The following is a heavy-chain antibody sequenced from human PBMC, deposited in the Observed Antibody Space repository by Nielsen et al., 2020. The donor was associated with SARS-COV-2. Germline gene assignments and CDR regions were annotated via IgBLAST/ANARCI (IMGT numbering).Heavy chain of an antibody. V-gene: IGHV3-7*01. CDR3: ARDRIGDPFDY. CDR2: IEQDGSEK. D-gene: IGHD4-17*01. J-gene: IGHJ4*02. Sequence: GESLKISCAASGFTFSDYYMNWVRQAPGKGLEWVANIEQDGSEKYYVDSVKGRFAISRDNAKNSLYLQMNSLRAEDTAVYYCARDRIGDPFDYWGQGTLVTVSS. CDR1: GFTFSDYY.